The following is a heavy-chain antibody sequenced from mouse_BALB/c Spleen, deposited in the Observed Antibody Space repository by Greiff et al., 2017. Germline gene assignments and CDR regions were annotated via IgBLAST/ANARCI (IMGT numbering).Heavy chain of an antibody. CDR3: ARSYGSPFAY. J-gene: IGHJ3*01. CDR2: IYPGDGDT. D-gene: IGHD2-2*01. Sequence: QVQLQQSGPELVKPGASVKISCKASGYAFSSSWMNWVKQRPGQGLEWIGRIYPGDGDTNYNGKFKGKATLTADKSSSTAYMQLSSLTSVDSAVYFCARSYGSPFAYWGQGTLVTVSA. V-gene: IGHV1-82*01. CDR1: GYAFSSSW.